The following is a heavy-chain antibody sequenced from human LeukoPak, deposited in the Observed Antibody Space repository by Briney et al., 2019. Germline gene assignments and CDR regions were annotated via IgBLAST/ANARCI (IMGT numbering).Heavy chain of an antibody. Sequence: GASVNVSCKASGYTFTSYAMHWVRQAPGQRLEWMGWINAGTGNTKYSQKDQGRVTISRDTSASTAYMELSSLRSEDTAVYYCAREAWGRYFDYWGQGTLVTASS. CDR3: AREAWGRYFDY. CDR1: GYTFTSYA. D-gene: IGHD7-27*01. J-gene: IGHJ4*02. V-gene: IGHV1-3*01. CDR2: INAGTGNT.